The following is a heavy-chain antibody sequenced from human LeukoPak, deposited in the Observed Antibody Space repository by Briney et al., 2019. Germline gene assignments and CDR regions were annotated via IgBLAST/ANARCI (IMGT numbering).Heavy chain of an antibody. Sequence: SETLSLTCTASGGSISSYYWSWVRQPPGKGLEWMGYIYYSGSTNYNPSLKSRVTISVDTSKNQFSLKLSSVTAADSAVYYCARDDDGSGYLDYWGQGTLVTVSS. J-gene: IGHJ4*02. CDR2: IYYSGST. CDR1: GGSISSYY. CDR3: ARDDDGSGYLDY. V-gene: IGHV4-59*01. D-gene: IGHD3-22*01.